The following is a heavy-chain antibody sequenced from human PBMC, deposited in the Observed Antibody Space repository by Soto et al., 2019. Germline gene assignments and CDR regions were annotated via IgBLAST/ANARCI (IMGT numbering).Heavy chain of an antibody. Sequence: SETLSLTCAVYGGSFRGYFWTWVRQPPGKGLEWIGEINRNGSTNYTPSLKSRVTISRDNSKNTLYLQMNSLRAEDTAVYYCAKGGRGLFTYGMDVWGQGTTVTVSS. V-gene: IGHV4-34*01. D-gene: IGHD3-10*01. CDR3: AKGGRGLFTYGMDV. CDR1: GGSFRGYF. J-gene: IGHJ6*02. CDR2: INRNGST.